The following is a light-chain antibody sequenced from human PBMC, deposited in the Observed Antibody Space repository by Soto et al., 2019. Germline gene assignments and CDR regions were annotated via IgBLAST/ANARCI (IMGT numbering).Light chain of an antibody. J-gene: IGKJ1*01. CDR2: GAF. Sequence: EIVLTQSPGTLSLSPGERVTLSCRASQSVSSKYLAWYQHKPGQAPRLLISGAFNRASGIPDRFSGRGSGTDFTLTITRLEPEDFAVYYCLYYGNSPTWTFGQGTKVEVK. CDR3: LYYGNSPTWT. CDR1: QSVSSKY. V-gene: IGKV3-20*01.